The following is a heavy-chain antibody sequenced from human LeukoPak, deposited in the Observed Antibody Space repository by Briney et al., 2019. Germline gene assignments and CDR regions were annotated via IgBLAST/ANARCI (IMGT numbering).Heavy chain of an antibody. Sequence: GGSLRLSCAASGFTFSSYEMNWVRQAPGKGLEWVSYISSSGSTIYYADSVKGRFTISRDNSKNTLYLQMNSLRAEDTAVYFCASLGYCSGGNCPRADYWGQGTLVTVSS. D-gene: IGHD2-15*01. J-gene: IGHJ4*02. CDR1: GFTFSSYE. CDR3: ASLGYCSGGNCPRADY. CDR2: ISSSGSTI. V-gene: IGHV3-48*03.